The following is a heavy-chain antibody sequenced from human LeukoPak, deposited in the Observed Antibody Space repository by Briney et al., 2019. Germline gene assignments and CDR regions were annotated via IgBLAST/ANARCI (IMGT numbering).Heavy chain of an antibody. D-gene: IGHD3-10*01. CDR2: IYPGDSQT. CDR1: EYTFTSCW. CDR3: ARLRVTMIRGVIIPRGNYCYFDL. J-gene: IGHJ2*01. V-gene: IGHV5-51*01. Sequence: KPGESLNISCKGSEYTFTSCWIGWVRQMPGKGLEWMGIIYPGDSQTRYSPSFQGQVTFSADKSISTAYLQWSSLKASDTAMYYCARLRVTMIRGVIIPRGNYCYFDLWGRGTLVTVSS.